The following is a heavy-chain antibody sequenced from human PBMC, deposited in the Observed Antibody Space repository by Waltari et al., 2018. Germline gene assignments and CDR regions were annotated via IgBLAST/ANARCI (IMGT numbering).Heavy chain of an antibody. CDR2: IYYSGST. Sequence: QVQLQESGPGLVKPSETLSLTCTVSGGSISSYYWSWIRQPPGKVLEWIGYIYYSGSTNYNPSLKTVVTISVDTSKNQFSRKLSSVTAADTAVYYCAREKKYWGPNDYWGQGTLVTVSS. J-gene: IGHJ4*02. V-gene: IGHV4-59*01. CDR1: GGSISSYY. CDR3: AREKKYWGPNDY. D-gene: IGHD2-8*02.